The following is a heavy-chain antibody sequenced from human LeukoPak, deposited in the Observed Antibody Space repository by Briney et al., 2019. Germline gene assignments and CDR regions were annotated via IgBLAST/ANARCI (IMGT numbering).Heavy chain of an antibody. Sequence: PGGSLRLSCAASGFTFSSYWMHWVRQAPGKGLVWVSRINSDGSSTTYADSVKGRFTISRDNAKNTLYLQMNSLRAEDTAVYYCARVAPIRLLVDYWGQGTLVIVSS. CDR1: GFTFSSYW. CDR3: ARVAPIRLLVDY. J-gene: IGHJ4*02. CDR2: INSDGSST. V-gene: IGHV3-74*01. D-gene: IGHD3-3*01.